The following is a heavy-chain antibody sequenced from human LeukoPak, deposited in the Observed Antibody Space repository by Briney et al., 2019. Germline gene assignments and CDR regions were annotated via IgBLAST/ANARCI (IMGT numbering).Heavy chain of an antibody. Sequence: GSSVKVSCKASGGTFSSYAISWVRQAPGQGLEWMGWINTNTGNPTYAQGFTGRFVFSLDTSVSTAYLQISSLKAEDTAVYYCASYGTIHSSSWYHHQDYWGQGTLVTVSS. D-gene: IGHD6-13*01. J-gene: IGHJ4*02. V-gene: IGHV7-4-1*02. CDR3: ASYGTIHSSSWYHHQDY. CDR1: GGTFSSYA. CDR2: INTNTGNP.